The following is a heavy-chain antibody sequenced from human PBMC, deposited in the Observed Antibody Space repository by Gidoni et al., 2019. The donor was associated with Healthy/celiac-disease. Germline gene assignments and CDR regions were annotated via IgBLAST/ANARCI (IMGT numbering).Heavy chain of an antibody. Sequence: QVQLVQSGAEVKKPGASVKVSCKASGYTFTSYYMHWVRQAPGQGLEWMGIINPSGGSTSYAQKFQGRVTMTRDTSTSTVYMELSSLRSEDTAVYYCARDPHTMIVVDQDDYWGQGTLVTVSS. D-gene: IGHD3-22*01. CDR2: INPSGGST. V-gene: IGHV1-46*01. J-gene: IGHJ4*02. CDR1: GYTFTSYY. CDR3: ARDPHTMIVVDQDDY.